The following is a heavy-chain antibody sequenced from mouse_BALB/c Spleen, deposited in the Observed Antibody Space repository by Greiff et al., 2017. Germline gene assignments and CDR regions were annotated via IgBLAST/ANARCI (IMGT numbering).Heavy chain of an antibody. CDR3: TRGTTVVADY. CDR2: IYPGSGST. D-gene: IGHD1-1*01. V-gene: IGHV1S22*01. J-gene: IGHJ2*01. Sequence: LQQPGSELVRPGASVKLSCKASGYTFTSYWMHWVKQRPGQGLEWIGNIYPGSGSTNYDEKFKSKATLTVDTSSSTAYMQLSSLTSEDSAVYYCTRGTTVVADYWGQGTTLTVSS. CDR1: GYTFTSYW.